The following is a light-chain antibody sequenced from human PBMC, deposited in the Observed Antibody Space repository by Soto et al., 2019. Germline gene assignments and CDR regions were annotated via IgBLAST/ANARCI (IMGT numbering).Light chain of an antibody. CDR1: QSISFY. V-gene: IGKV1-5*01. Sequence: DIQMTQSPSTLSASVGERVIITCRASQSISFYLAWYQQKPGKAPQVLIGDASTLQRGVPSRFSGSGSGTEFTLTISSLLPDDVATYYCQQYYRYSTWTFGQGTKVEIK. J-gene: IGKJ1*01. CDR2: DAS. CDR3: QQYYRYSTWT.